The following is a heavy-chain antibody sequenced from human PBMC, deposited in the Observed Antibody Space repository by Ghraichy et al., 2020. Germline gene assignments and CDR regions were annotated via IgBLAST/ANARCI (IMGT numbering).Heavy chain of an antibody. CDR2: INAGKGTT. J-gene: IGHJ4*02. CDR1: AYTFANYA. Sequence: ASVKVSCKTSAYTFANYAIHWLRQAPGQRLEWMGWINAGKGTTKYSQSLQGRVTITSDTSASTVYMELSSLRSEDTAVYYCAKDSGTSFFDYWGQGTLVTVSS. D-gene: IGHD1-26*01. CDR3: AKDSGTSFFDY. V-gene: IGHV1-3*01.